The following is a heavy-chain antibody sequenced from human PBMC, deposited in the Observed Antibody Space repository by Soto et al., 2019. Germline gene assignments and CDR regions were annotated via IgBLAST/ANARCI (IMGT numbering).Heavy chain of an antibody. CDR1: GGSIIDSGSFY. J-gene: IGHJ5*02. CDR2: IYYSGST. CDR3: ARGEVVASNWFDP. Sequence: QVQMQESGPGLVKPSQTLYLTCSVSGGSIIDSGSFYWNWIRQHPGKGLEWIGYIYYSGSTYYNRSLKSRATISLDTSKNQFSLKLTSVTAADTAIYYCARGEVVASNWFDPWGQGTRVTVSS. V-gene: IGHV4-31*03. D-gene: IGHD2-15*01.